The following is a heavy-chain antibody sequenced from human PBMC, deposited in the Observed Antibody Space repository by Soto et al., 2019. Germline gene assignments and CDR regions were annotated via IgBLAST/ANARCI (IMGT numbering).Heavy chain of an antibody. CDR2: ISYDGSNK. V-gene: IGHV3-30*18. CDR3: AKEARDTGDFDY. D-gene: IGHD5-18*01. CDR1: GFTFSSYG. Sequence: QVQLVESGGGVVQPGRSLRLSCAASGFTFSSYGMHWVRQAPGKGLEWVAVISYDGSNKYYADSVKGRFTISRDNSKNTLYLQMNSLRAEDTAVYYCAKEARDTGDFDYWGQGTLVTVSS. J-gene: IGHJ4*02.